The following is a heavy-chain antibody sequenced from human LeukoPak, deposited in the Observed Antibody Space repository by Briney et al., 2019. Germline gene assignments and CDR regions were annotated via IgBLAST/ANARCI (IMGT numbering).Heavy chain of an antibody. CDR2: IPYDGSNK. D-gene: IGHD1-26*01. J-gene: IGHJ4*02. Sequence: QPGGSLRLSCVASGFTFSSYAMHWVRQAPGKGLEWVAVIPYDGSNKYYADSVKGRFTISRDNSKNTLYLQMNSLRGDDTAVYYCARDPGEGGSYPLVDYWGQGTLVTVSS. CDR1: GFTFSSYA. CDR3: ARDPGEGGSYPLVDY. V-gene: IGHV3-30-3*01.